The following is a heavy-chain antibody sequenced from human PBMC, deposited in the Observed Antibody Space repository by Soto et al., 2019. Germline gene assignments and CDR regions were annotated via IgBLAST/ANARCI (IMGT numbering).Heavy chain of an antibody. V-gene: IGHV3-21*01. Sequence: PGGSLILSCAASGFTFSSHAMGLVRQAPGKGLAWVSSISSSSSYIYYADSVKGRFTISRDNAKNSLYLQMNSLRAEDTAVYSCARDRLPKLLLKWEDWFDPWGQGTLVTVSS. CDR1: GFTFSSHA. D-gene: IGHD1-26*01. CDR2: ISSSSSYI. CDR3: ARDRLPKLLLKWEDWFDP. J-gene: IGHJ5*02.